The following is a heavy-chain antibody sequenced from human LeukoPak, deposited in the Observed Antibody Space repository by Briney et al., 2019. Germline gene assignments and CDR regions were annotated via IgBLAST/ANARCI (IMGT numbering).Heavy chain of an antibody. J-gene: IGHJ4*02. V-gene: IGHV3-7*01. CDR3: ARALLTGTVNTY. CDR2: IKQDGSEI. CDR1: GFTFSSYW. Sequence: GGSLRLSCAASGFTFSSYWMSWVRQAPGKGLEWVANIKQDGSEIYYVDSVKGRFTISRDNAKNSLYVQLNSLRAEDTAVYYCARALLTGTVNTYWGQGTLVTVSS. D-gene: IGHD3-10*01.